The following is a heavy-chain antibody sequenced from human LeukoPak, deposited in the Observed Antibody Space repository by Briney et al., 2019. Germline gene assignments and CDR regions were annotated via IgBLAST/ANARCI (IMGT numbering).Heavy chain of an antibody. CDR3: AREGKWQWEYYFDF. D-gene: IGHD1-26*01. V-gene: IGHV1-69*06. CDR1: GDTFKNYG. J-gene: IGHJ4*02. Sequence: SVKVSCKAPGDTFKNYGITWVRQAPGQGLEWMGRIIPIFGTENYAQKFQGRVTITADKSTSTAYMELSSLRSEDTAVYYCAREGKWQWEYYFDFWGQGTLVTVSS. CDR2: IIPIFGTE.